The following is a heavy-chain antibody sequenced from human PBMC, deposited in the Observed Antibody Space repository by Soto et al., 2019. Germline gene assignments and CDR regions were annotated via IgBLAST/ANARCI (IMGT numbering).Heavy chain of an antibody. D-gene: IGHD4-17*01. CDR3: ATQPTTVTTMDEWYYYGMDV. CDR2: INAGNGNT. J-gene: IGHJ6*02. Sequence: GASVKVSCKASGYTFTSYAMHWVRQAPGQRLEWMGWINAGNGNTKYSQKFQGRVTITRDTSASTAYLELSSLISEDTAVYYCATQPTTVTTMDEWYYYGMDVWGQGTTVTVSS. CDR1: GYTFTSYA. V-gene: IGHV1-3*01.